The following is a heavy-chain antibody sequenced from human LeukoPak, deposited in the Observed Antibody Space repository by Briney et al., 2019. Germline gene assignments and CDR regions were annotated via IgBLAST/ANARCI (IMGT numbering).Heavy chain of an antibody. D-gene: IGHD4-23*01. J-gene: IGHJ4*02. CDR2: IIPILGIA. CDR3: ARLNLVTGPFDY. CDR1: GGTFSSYA. V-gene: IGHV1-69*04. Sequence: ASVKVSCKASGGTFSSYAISWVRQAPGQGLEWMGRIIPILGIANYAQKFQGRVTITADKSTSTAYMELSSLRSEDTAVYYCARLNLVTGPFDYWGQGTLVTVSS.